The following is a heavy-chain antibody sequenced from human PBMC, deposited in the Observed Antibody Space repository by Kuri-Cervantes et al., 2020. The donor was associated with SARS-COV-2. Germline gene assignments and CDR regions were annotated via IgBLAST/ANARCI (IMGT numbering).Heavy chain of an antibody. CDR1: GFTFSSYS. CDR3: ARELGGGSV. V-gene: IGHV3-21*01. D-gene: IGHD2-15*01. J-gene: IGHJ4*02. CDR2: ISSGSSYI. Sequence: ETLSLTCAASGFTFSSYSMNWVRQAPGKGLEWVSSISSGSSYIYYADSVKGRFTISRDNAKNSLYLQMNSLRAEDTAVYYCARELGGGSVWGQGTLVTVSS.